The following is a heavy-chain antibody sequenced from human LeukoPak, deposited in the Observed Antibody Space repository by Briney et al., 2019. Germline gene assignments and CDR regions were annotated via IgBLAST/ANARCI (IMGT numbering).Heavy chain of an antibody. CDR3: ATRSAYYYDSSGYDY. CDR2: IYYSGST. V-gene: IGHV4-30-4*08. Sequence: PSETLSLTCTVSGGSINSGNYYWSWIRQPPGKGLEWIGYIYYSGSTYYNPSLKSRVTMSVDTSKNQFSLKLSSVTAADTAVYYCATRSAYYYDSSGYDYWGQGTLVTVSS. D-gene: IGHD3-22*01. CDR1: GGSINSGNYY. J-gene: IGHJ4*02.